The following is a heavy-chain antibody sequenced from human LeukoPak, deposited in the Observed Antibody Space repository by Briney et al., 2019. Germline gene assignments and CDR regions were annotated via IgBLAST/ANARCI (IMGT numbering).Heavy chain of an antibody. Sequence: GGSLRLSCAASGFTLSGSAMHWVRQVSGKGLEWVGRIRSKANSYATAYAASVKGRFIISRDDSKNTAYLQMNSLKTEDTAVYYCTRHNGDYCSGGSCYWNGVDYWGQGTLVTVSS. D-gene: IGHD2-15*01. J-gene: IGHJ4*02. V-gene: IGHV3-73*01. CDR2: IRSKANSYAT. CDR1: GFTLSGSA. CDR3: TRHNGDYCSGGSCYWNGVDY.